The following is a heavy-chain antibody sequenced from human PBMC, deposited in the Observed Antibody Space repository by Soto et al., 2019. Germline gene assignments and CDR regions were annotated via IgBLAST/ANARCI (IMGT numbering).Heavy chain of an antibody. Sequence: VASVKVSCKASGYTFTGYYMHWVRQAPGQGLEWMGWINPNSGGTNYAQKFQGWVTMTRDTSISTAYMELSRLRSDDTAVYYCARFLTEQQLGYGMDVWGKGTRVTVYS. CDR2: INPNSGGT. CDR1: GYTFTGYY. J-gene: IGHJ6*04. D-gene: IGHD6-13*01. CDR3: ARFLTEQQLGYGMDV. V-gene: IGHV1-2*04.